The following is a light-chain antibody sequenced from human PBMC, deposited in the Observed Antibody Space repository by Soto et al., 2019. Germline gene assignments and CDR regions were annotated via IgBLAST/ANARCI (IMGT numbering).Light chain of an antibody. V-gene: IGKV3-11*01. CDR3: QKRSNCART. CDR1: QSVSSY. Sequence: EIVLTQSPATLSLSPGERATLSCRASQSVSSYLAWYQQKPGQAPRLLIYDASNRATGIPARFSGSGSGPAFTLTLSSLEREDFAVYYCQKRSNCARTFGQGTQVEIK. J-gene: IGKJ1*01. CDR2: DAS.